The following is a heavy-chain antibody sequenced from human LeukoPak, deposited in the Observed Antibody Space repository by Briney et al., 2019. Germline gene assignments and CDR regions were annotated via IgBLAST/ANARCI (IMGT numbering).Heavy chain of an antibody. J-gene: IGHJ6*03. V-gene: IGHV4-39*01. CDR3: ARVKGRSYSSSWSESYYYYYMDV. D-gene: IGHD6-13*01. CDR1: GDSISSSNYY. CDR2: MYYSGRT. Sequence: SETLSLTCTVSGDSISSSNYYWGWIRQPPGKGLEWIGNMYYSGRTYYNPSLKSRVTISVDKSKNQFSLKLSSVTAADTAVYYCARVKGRSYSSSWSESYYYYYMDVWGKGTTVTVSS.